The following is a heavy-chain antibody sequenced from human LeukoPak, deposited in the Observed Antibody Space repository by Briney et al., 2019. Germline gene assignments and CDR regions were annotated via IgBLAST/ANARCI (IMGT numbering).Heavy chain of an antibody. CDR1: GFTFSSYS. D-gene: IGHD1-26*01. CDR2: ISSSSSYI. J-gene: IGHJ3*02. CDR3: ARKNSGSYKQDAFDI. Sequence: KSGGSLRLSCAASGFTFSSYSMNWVRQAPGKGLEWVSSISSSSSYIYYADSVKGRFTISRDNAKNSLYLQMNSLGAEDTAVYYCARKNSGSYKQDAFDIWGQGTMVTVSS. V-gene: IGHV3-21*01.